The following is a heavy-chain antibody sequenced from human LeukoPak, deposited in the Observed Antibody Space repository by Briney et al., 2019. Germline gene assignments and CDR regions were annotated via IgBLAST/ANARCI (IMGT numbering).Heavy chain of an antibody. CDR1: GGTFSSYA. J-gene: IGHJ4*02. CDR2: IIPIFGTA. CDR3: ASLHYYDSSGHLGIVY. D-gene: IGHD3-22*01. Sequence: SVKVSCKASGGTFSSYAISWVRQAPGQGLEWMGGIIPIFGTANYAQKFQGRVTITTDESTSTAYMELSSLRFEDTAVYYCASLHYYDSSGHLGIVYWGQGTLVTVSS. V-gene: IGHV1-69*05.